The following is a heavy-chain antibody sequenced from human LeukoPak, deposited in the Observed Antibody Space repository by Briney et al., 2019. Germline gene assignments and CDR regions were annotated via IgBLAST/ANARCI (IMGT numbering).Heavy chain of an antibody. CDR1: GGTFSSYA. CDR2: ISTYKGDT. D-gene: IGHD1-14*01. V-gene: IGHV1-18*01. CDR3: ARGDTGDY. Sequence: ASVKVPCKASGGTFSSYAISWVRQAPGQGLDWVGRISTYKGDTDFAQNLQGRVTMTTDTSTSTAYMELRSLTSDDTAVYYCARGDTGDYWGQGTLVTVSS. J-gene: IGHJ4*02.